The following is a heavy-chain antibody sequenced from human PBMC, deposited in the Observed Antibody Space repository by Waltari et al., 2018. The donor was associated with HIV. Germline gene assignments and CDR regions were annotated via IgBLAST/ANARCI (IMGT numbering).Heavy chain of an antibody. J-gene: IGHJ4*02. V-gene: IGHV3-15*01. CDR1: GFTFNNAG. Sequence: EIQLVESGGGLVKPGGSVRLSCAGSGFTFNNAGMSWVRQAPGKGPECVGRFKSQTDGGTADYAAPVKGRFTISKDDSKNTLYLQMKSLKTEDTAVYYWTTVVRFGDFITDCWGQGTLVTVSS. D-gene: IGHD3-10*01. CDR2: FKSQTDGGTA. CDR3: TTVVRFGDFITDC.